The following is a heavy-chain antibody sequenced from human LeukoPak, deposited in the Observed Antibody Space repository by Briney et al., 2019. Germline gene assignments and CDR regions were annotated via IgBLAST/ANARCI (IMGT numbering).Heavy chain of an antibody. CDR3: ARDLGGCDIVVVVAAADAFDI. J-gene: IGHJ3*02. CDR1: GYTFTSYG. D-gene: IGHD2-15*01. V-gene: IGHV1-18*01. CDR2: ISAYNGNT. Sequence: ASVKVSCMASGYTFTSYGISWLRQAPGQGLEWMGWISAYNGNTNYAQKLQGRVTMTTDTSTSTAYMELRSLRSDDTAVYYCARDLGGCDIVVVVAAADAFDIWGQGTMVTVSS.